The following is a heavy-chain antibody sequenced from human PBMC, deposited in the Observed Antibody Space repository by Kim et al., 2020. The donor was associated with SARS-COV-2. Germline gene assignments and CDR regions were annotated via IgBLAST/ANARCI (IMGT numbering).Heavy chain of an antibody. V-gene: IGHV3-9*01. Sequence: SMNDADSMSGRFIVSKDNAKNSLYLPMNSLRAEATALYYCARDTGGSIDYWGQGTPVTVSS. CDR2: SM. J-gene: IGHJ4*02. CDR3: ARDTGGSIDY. D-gene: IGHD3-10*01.